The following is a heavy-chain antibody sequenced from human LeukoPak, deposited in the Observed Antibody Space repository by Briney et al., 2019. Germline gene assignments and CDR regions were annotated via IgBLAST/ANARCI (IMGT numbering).Heavy chain of an antibody. V-gene: IGHV3-7*03. CDR3: ATYDSWSGYNIAY. CDR2: INRDGSEK. Sequence: GGSLRLSCVVSRFTLGSRWMMWVRQAPGEGLEWMTNINRDGSEKNYVDSVKGRFTITRDNAENSLYLQMNSPKVEDSAIYYCATYDSWSGYNIAYWGQGTLVTVSS. J-gene: IGHJ4*02. D-gene: IGHD3-3*01. CDR1: RFTLGSRW.